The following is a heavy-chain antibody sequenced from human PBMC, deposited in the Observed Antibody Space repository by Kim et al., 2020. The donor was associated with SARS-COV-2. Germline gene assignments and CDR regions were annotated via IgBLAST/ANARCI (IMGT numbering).Heavy chain of an antibody. V-gene: IGHV4-61*07. CDR3: ARLDGDYALYYFDY. J-gene: IGHJ4*02. Sequence: NPSLQSRVTISVDTSKNQFSLKLSSVTAADTAVYYCARLDGDYALYYFDYWGQGTLVTVSS. D-gene: IGHD4-17*01.